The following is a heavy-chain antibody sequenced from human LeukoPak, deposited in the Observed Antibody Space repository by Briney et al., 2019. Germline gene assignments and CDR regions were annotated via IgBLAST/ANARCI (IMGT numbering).Heavy chain of an antibody. V-gene: IGHV5-51*01. CDR1: GYSFTSYW. CDR2: LYPGDSDT. J-gene: IGHJ3*02. Sequence: GESVKISCKGSGYSFTSYWIGWVRQMPGKGLEWMGILYPGDSDTRYSPSFQGQVTISADKSISTAYLQWSSLKASDTAMYYCARHGAQVAGTRRAFDIWGQGTMVTVSS. D-gene: IGHD6-19*01. CDR3: ARHGAQVAGTRRAFDI.